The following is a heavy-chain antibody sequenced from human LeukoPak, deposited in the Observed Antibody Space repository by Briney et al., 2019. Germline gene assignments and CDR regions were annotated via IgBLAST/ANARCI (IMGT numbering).Heavy chain of an antibody. V-gene: IGHV4-39*07. J-gene: IGHJ6*03. CDR3: ARLYITGTNYYYYYMDV. D-gene: IGHD1-7*01. CDR1: GGSISSSSYY. CDR2: IYYSGST. Sequence: SSETLSLTCTVSGGSISSSSYYWGWICQPPGKGLEWIGSIYYSGSTYYNPSLKSRVTISVDTSKNQFSLKLSSVTAADTAVYYCARLYITGTNYYYYYMDVWGKGTTVTVSS.